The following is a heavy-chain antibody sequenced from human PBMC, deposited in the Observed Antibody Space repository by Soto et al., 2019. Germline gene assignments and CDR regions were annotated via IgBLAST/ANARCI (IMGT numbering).Heavy chain of an antibody. CDR2: LNANNGNT. Sequence: QVQLVQSGAEVKKPGASVKVSCRASGYTFTNYGISWVRQAPGQGREWMGWLNANNGNTNYAQTLQSRVTMTTDTTTSKAYMELRSLKSDDTAVYYCAGVTMTGYLQFDYGGQGTLVTVSS. V-gene: IGHV1-18*01. CDR1: GYTFTNYG. J-gene: IGHJ4*02. D-gene: IGHD3-9*01. CDR3: AGVTMTGYLQFDY.